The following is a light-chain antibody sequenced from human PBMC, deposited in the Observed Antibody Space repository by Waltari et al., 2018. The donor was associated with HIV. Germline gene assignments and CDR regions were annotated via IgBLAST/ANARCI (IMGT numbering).Light chain of an antibody. CDR3: GTWDRSLSAAV. CDR1: TSNIGNDY. J-gene: IGLJ3*02. CDR2: DNN. Sequence: QSVLTQPPSVSAAPGQKVTISCSGSTSNIGNDYVSWYQHVPGAAPMLLIYDNNKRPSGIPARFSGSRSGTSATLGITGLQTGDEAHYYCGTWDRSLSAAVFGGGTKLTVL. V-gene: IGLV1-51*01.